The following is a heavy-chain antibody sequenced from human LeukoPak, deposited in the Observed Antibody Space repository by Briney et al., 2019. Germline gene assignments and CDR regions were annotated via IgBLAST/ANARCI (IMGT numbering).Heavy chain of an antibody. D-gene: IGHD2-2*01. V-gene: IGHV1-18*01. CDR2: ISAYNGNT. Sequence: ASVKVSCKASGYTFTSYGISWVRQAPGQGLEWMGWISAYNGNTNYAQKLQGRVTMTTDTSTSTAYMELRSLRSDDTAVYYCARDSALDGIVVVPAAIDWFDPWGQGTLVTVSS. CDR3: ARDSALDGIVVVPAAIDWFDP. J-gene: IGHJ5*02. CDR1: GYTFTSYG.